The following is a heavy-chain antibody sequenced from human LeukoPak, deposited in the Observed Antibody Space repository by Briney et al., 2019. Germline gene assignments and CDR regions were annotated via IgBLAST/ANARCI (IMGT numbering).Heavy chain of an antibody. CDR1: GFTFSNFH. V-gene: IGHV3-23*01. J-gene: IGHJ4*02. CDR3: AKELRSISATTGFDY. CDR2: ISDSGGNT. D-gene: IGHD1-20*01. Sequence: GGSLRLSCAASGFTFSNFHMTWVRQSPGKGLEWVSAISDSGGNTWYADSVKGRFTISRDNSKNTVYLQMNSLRAEDTAVYYCAKELRSISATTGFDYWGQGTLVIVSS.